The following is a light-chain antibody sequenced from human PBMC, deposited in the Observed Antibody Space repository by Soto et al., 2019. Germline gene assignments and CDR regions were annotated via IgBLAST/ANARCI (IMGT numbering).Light chain of an antibody. Sequence: EIVLTQSPGTLSLSPGERATLSCRASQSVFNNNLAWYQQKPGQAPRLLMFCASSRATGIPDRFSGSGSGTDFTLTISRLEPEDVAVYFCQQYKKWPLYTFGQGTKLEI. CDR1: QSVFNNN. CDR3: QQYKKWPLYT. CDR2: CAS. J-gene: IGKJ2*01. V-gene: IGKV3-20*01.